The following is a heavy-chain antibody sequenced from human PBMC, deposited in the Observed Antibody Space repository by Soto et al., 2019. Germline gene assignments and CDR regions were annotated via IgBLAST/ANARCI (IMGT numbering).Heavy chain of an antibody. CDR1: GETFSSPE. J-gene: IGHJ5*02. D-gene: IGHD3-16*01. CDR3: AKEKLWGVVMVLDP. Sequence: GGSLRPSCAASGETFSSPEPWWVRQAPGKGLEWVSAISGSGGSTYYADSVKGRFTISRDNSKNTLYLQMNSLRAEDTAVYYCAKEKLWGVVMVLDPWGQGT. V-gene: IGHV3-23*01. CDR2: ISGSGGST.